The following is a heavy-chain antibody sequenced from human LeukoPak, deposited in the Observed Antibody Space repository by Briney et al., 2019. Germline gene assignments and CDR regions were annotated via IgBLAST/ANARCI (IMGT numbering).Heavy chain of an antibody. V-gene: IGHV1-2*02. CDR1: GYTFTGYY. Sequence: ASVKVSCKASGYTFTGYYMHWVRQAPGQGLEWMGWINLSSGGTNYAQMFQGRVTMTRDTSISTAYMELSRLRSDDTAVYYCARAHYYSSGSYYIGVPDDWGQGTLVTVSS. J-gene: IGHJ4*02. CDR3: ARAHYYSSGSYYIGVPDD. D-gene: IGHD3-10*01. CDR2: INLSSGGT.